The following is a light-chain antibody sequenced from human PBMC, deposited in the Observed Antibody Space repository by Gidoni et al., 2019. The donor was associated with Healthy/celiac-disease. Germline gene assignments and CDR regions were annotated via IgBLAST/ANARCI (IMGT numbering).Light chain of an antibody. J-gene: IGKJ3*01. V-gene: IGKV3-11*01. Sequence: EIVLPQSPATLSLSPGERATLSCRASQSVSSYLAWYQQKPGQAPRLLIYDASTRATGIPARFSGSGSGTDFTLTISSLEPEDFAVYSCQQRSNWPPVFTFXPXTKVDIK. CDR2: DAS. CDR1: QSVSSY. CDR3: QQRSNWPPVFT.